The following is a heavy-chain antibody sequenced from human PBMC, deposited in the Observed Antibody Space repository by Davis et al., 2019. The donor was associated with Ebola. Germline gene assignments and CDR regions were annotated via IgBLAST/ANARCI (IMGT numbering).Heavy chain of an antibody. CDR2: IISILGIA. CDR1: GGTFSSYA. D-gene: IGHD6-13*01. V-gene: IGHV1-69*04. CDR3: ARDTWLESSSWYDGSPAMESYYYYGMDV. Sequence: SVKVSCKASGGTFSSYAISWLRQAPGQGLEWMGMIISILGIANYAQKFQGRVTITADKSTSTAYMELSSLRSEDTAVYYCARDTWLESSSWYDGSPAMESYYYYGMDVWGQGTTVTVSS. J-gene: IGHJ6*02.